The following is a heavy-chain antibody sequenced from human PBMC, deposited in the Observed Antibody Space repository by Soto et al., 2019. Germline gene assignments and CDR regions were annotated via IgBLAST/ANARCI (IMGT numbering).Heavy chain of an antibody. CDR2: IIPSFGTS. V-gene: IGHV1-69*01. J-gene: IGHJ6*02. CDR3: VRWQTPVLYYIYGMDV. D-gene: IGHD2-15*01. CDR1: GGTFSNYA. Sequence: QVQLVQSGAEVKKPGSSVKVSCKASGGTFSNYAFSWVRQAPGQGLECMGGIIPSFGTSDYAQKFQGRVTIPADESTTIADMELSSLTSDDTAVYFCVRWQTPVLYYIYGMDVWGQGTTGTVSS.